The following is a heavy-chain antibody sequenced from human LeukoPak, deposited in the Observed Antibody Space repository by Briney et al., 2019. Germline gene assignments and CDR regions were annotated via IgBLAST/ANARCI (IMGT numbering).Heavy chain of an antibody. CDR1: GFTVSSSY. CDR3: TRGGGAFCGGDCYRNFDY. V-gene: IGHV3-66*02. Sequence: GGSLRLSCAASGFTVSSSYMSWVRQAPGKGLEGVSVIYAGGSTYYAGSVKGRFTISRDNSQNALYLQMNGLRDEDAAVYYCTRGGGAFCGGDCYRNFDYWGQGILVTVSS. CDR2: IYAGGST. J-gene: IGHJ4*02. D-gene: IGHD2-21*02.